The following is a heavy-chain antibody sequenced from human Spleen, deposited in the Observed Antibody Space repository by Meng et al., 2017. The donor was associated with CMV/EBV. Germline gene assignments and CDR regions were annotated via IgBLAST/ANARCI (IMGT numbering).Heavy chain of an antibody. J-gene: IGHJ6*02. D-gene: IGHD3-3*01. V-gene: IGHV4-39*07. CDR2: IYYSGST. CDR3: ARVFGVVATHYYYYGMVV. CDR1: GGSISSSSYY. Sequence: GSLRLSCTVSGGSISSSSYYWGWIRQPPGKGLEWIGSIYYSGSTYYNPSLKSRVTISVDTSKNQFSLKLSSVTAADTAVYYCARVFGVVATHYYYYGMVVWGQGTTVTVSS.